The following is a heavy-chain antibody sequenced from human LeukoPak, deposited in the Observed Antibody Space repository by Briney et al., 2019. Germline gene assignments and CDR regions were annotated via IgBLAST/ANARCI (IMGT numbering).Heavy chain of an antibody. J-gene: IGHJ4*02. CDR3: ASSTGDY. CDR2: IYSGGST. V-gene: IGHV3-53*01. Sequence: GGSLRLSCAASGFTFSSYSMNWVRQAPGKGLEWVSVIYSGGSTYYADSVKGRFTISRDNSKNTLYLQMNSLRAEDTAVYYCASSTGDYWGQGTLVTVSS. CDR1: GFTFSSYS. D-gene: IGHD7-27*01.